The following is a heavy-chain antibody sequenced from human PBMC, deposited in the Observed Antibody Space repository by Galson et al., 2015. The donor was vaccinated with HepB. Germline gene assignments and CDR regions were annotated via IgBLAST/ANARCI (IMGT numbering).Heavy chain of an antibody. J-gene: IGHJ5*02. D-gene: IGHD3-10*01. CDR3: ARRGYGSGKQENWFDP. CDR2: IYPGDSDT. V-gene: IGHV5-51*01. Sequence: QSGAEVTKAGESLKISCKGSGYRFTSYWIGWVRQMPGKGLELMGVIYPGDSDTRYSPSFQGQVTISADKSINTAYLQWSSLKASDTAMYYCARRGYGSGKQENWFDPWGQGTLVTVSS. CDR1: GYRFTSYW.